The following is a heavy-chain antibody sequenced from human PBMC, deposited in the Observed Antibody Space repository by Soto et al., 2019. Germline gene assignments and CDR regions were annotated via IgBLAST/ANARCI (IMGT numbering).Heavy chain of an antibody. CDR2: ISGSGGST. CDR3: AKGGFARYYDFWSGYSPDDAFDI. J-gene: IGHJ3*02. Sequence: EVQLVESGGGLVQPGRSLRLSCAASGFTFDDYAMHWVRQAPGKGLEWVSGISGSGGSTYYADSVKGRFTISRDNSKNTLYLQMNSLRAEDTAVYYCAKGGFARYYDFWSGYSPDDAFDIWGQGTMVTVSS. CDR1: GFTFDDYA. D-gene: IGHD3-3*01. V-gene: IGHV3-23*04.